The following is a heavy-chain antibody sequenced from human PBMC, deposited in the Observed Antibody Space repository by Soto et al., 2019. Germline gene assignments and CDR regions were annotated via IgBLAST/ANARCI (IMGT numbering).Heavy chain of an antibody. V-gene: IGHV1-69*13. J-gene: IGHJ4*02. CDR1: GGTFSSYA. CDR2: IIPIFGTA. D-gene: IGHD5-18*01. Sequence: GASVKVSCKASGGTFSSYAISWVRQAPGQGLEWMGGIIPIFGTANYAQKFQGRVTITADESTSTAYMELSSLRSEDTAVYYCARDRGYSYGHQIDYWGQGTPVTVSS. CDR3: ARDRGYSYGHQIDY.